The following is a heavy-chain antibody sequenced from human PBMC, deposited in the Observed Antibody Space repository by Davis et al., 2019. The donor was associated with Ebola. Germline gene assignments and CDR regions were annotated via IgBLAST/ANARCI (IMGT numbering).Heavy chain of an antibody. V-gene: IGHV3-30*02. CDR3: ARTAAAGGLVARYYFDY. Sequence: GGSLRLSCAASGFTFSISGMHWVRQAPGKGLEWVAFIRSDGSVKYYADSVKGRFTISRDNSKNTLYLQMNSLRAEDTAVYYCARTAAAGGLVARYYFDYWGQGTLVTVSS. J-gene: IGHJ4*02. CDR2: IRSDGSVK. CDR1: GFTFSISG. D-gene: IGHD6-13*01.